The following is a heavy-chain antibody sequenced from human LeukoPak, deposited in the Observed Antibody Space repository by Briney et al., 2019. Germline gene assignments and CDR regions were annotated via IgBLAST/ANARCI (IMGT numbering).Heavy chain of an antibody. J-gene: IGHJ5*02. CDR3: ARGGIAVAGKRVWRWFDP. V-gene: IGHV3-23*01. D-gene: IGHD6-19*01. CDR2: ISGSGGST. CDR1: GYTFSSYA. Sequence: GGSLTLTCAASGYTFSSYAMSWVRQAPGKGLEWVSAISGSGGSTYYADSVKGRFTISRDNSKNTLYLQMGSLRAEDMAVYYCARGGIAVAGKRVWRWFDPWGQGTLVTVSS.